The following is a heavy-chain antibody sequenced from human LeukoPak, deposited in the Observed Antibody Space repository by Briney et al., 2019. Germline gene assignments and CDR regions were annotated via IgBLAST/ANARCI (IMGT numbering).Heavy chain of an antibody. Sequence: GGSLRLSCEASGFTFSTYIVSWVRQAPGKGLQWVSAISGSGTTTYYADSVKGRFTISRDNAKNSLYLQMNSLRAEDTAVYYCARDKAGTTPYYYYSMDVWGKGTTVTVSS. CDR2: ISGSGTTT. J-gene: IGHJ6*03. CDR3: ARDKAGTTPYYYYSMDV. CDR1: GFTFSTYI. D-gene: IGHD1-14*01. V-gene: IGHV3-21*01.